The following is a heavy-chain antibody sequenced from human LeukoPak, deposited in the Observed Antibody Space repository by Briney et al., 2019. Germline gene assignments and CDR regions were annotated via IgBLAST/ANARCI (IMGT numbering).Heavy chain of an antibody. J-gene: IGHJ4*02. CDR1: GYSFTSYW. Sequence: GESLKISCKGSGYSFTSYWNGWARPMPGKGLGGMGIIYPGDSDTRYSPSFQGQVTISADKSISTAYLQWSSLKASDTAMYYCARLGAVADYYFDYWGQGTLVTVSS. D-gene: IGHD6-19*01. V-gene: IGHV5-51*01. CDR3: ARLGAVADYYFDY. CDR2: IYPGDSDT.